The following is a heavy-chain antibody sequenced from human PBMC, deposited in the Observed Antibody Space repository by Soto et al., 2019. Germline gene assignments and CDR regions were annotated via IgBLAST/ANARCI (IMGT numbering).Heavy chain of an antibody. CDR2: ISYDGSNK. D-gene: IGHD3-10*01. CDR3: ARGRGVRGVINDY. J-gene: IGHJ4*02. Sequence: QVQLVESGGGVVQPGRSLRLSCAASGFTLSSYAMHWVRQAPGKGLEWVAVISYDGSNKYYADSVKGRFTISRDNSKNTLYLQMNSLRAEDTAVYYCARGRGVRGVINDYWGQGTLVTVSS. CDR1: GFTLSSYA. V-gene: IGHV3-30-3*01.